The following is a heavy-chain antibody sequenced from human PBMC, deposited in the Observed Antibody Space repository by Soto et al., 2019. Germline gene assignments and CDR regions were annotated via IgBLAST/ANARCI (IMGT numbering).Heavy chain of an antibody. J-gene: IGHJ5*02. CDR2: IDYSGGT. D-gene: IGHD3-10*01. CDR3: ARRTPFYDSESSRFDH. Sequence: SETLSLTCTVSGGSISSSDSYWGWIRRPPGKGLEWVGTIDYSGGTTYNPSLESRVTISVDTSKNQFSLRLSFVTAEDTAVYYCARRTPFYDSESSRFDHWGQGALVTVSS. V-gene: IGHV4-39*01. CDR1: GGSISSSDSY.